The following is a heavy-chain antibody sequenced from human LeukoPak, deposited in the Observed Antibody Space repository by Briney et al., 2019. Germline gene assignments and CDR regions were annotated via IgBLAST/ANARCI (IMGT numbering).Heavy chain of an antibody. CDR2: ISSSGSTI. CDR1: GFTFSTLE. J-gene: IGHJ4*02. Sequence: QPGGSLRLSCAASGFTFSTLEMTWVRQAPGKGLEWVSYISSSGSTIYYADSVKGRFTISRDNAKSSLYLQMNSLRVEDTAIYHCARGRFGLDWGQGTLVTVSS. CDR3: ARGRFGLD. D-gene: IGHD3-10*01. V-gene: IGHV3-48*03.